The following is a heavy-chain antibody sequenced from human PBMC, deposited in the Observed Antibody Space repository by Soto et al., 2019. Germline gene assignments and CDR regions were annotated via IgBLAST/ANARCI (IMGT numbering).Heavy chain of an antibody. CDR3: ARDQGGDLDY. CDR1: GASIGRGGYY. V-gene: IGHV4-31*03. D-gene: IGHD2-21*01. CDR2: IHFSGET. Sequence: QVQLQKSGPGLMKPSQTLSLTCTVSGASIGRGGYYWTWIRQHPGKALEWMGHIHFSGETNYNPSLMGRLTMSIDTSTNQFSLNLATVTAADTAMYYCARDQGGDLDYWGQGTLVTVSS. J-gene: IGHJ4*02.